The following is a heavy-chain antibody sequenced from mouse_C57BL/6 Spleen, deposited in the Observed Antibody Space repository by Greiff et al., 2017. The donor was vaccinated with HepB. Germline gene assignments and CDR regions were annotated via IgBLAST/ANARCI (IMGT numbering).Heavy chain of an antibody. CDR3: AKERDDYDDYYAMDY. CDR2: IDPNSGGT. V-gene: IGHV1-72*01. CDR1: GYTFTSYW. D-gene: IGHD2-4*01. J-gene: IGHJ4*01. Sequence: QVHVKQPGAELVKPGASVKLSCKASGYTFTSYWMHWVKQRPGRGLEWIGRIDPNSGGTKYNEKFKSKATLTVDKPSSTAYMQLSSLTSEDSAVYYCAKERDDYDDYYAMDYWGQGTSVTVSS.